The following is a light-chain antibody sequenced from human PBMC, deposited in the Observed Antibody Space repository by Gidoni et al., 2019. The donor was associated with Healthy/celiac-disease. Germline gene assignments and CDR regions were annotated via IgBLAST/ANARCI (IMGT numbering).Light chain of an antibody. J-gene: IGLJ2*01. CDR3: NSRDSSGNHLV. Sequence: SSDLPQSPAVSVPLGQTVSLTCQGDSLRSYYASWYQQKPGQAPVLVIYGKNNRPSGIPDRFSGSSSGNTASLTITGAQAEDEADYYCNSRDSSGNHLVFGGGTKLTVL. V-gene: IGLV3-19*01. CDR1: SLRSYY. CDR2: GKN.